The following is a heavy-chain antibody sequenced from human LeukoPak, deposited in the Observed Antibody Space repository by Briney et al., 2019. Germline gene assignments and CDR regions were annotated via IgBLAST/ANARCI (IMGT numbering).Heavy chain of an antibody. D-gene: IGHD2-2*01. CDR3: ARDGAPGCSSTSYYLWDYYYYMDV. CDR1: GFTFSEYF. J-gene: IGHJ6*03. Sequence: PGGSLRLSCAASGFTFSEYFMSWIRQAPGKGLEWVSYISSSGSTIYYADSVKGRFTISRDNAKNSLYLQMNSLRAEDTAVYYCARDGAPGCSSTSYYLWDYYYYMDVWGKGTTVTVSS. CDR2: ISSSGSTI. V-gene: IGHV3-11*01.